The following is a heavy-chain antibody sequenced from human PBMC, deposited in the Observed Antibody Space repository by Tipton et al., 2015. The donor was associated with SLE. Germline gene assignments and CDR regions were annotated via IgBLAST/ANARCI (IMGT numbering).Heavy chain of an antibody. CDR1: GGFIGAHY. V-gene: IGHV4-59*11. J-gene: IGHJ5*01. CDR2: IYYSVST. D-gene: IGHD3-10*01. CDR3: ARASGTYNNIDWFDS. Sequence: TLSLTCTVSGGFIGAHYWTWIRQPPGKGLAWIGYIYYSVSTNYNPSLRSRVTISVDTSKNQFSLKVSSVTAADTAVYYCARASGTYNNIDWFDSWGQGTLVTVSS.